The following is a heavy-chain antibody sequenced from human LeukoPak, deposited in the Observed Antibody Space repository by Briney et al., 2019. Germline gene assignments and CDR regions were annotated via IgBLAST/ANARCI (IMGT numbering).Heavy chain of an antibody. V-gene: IGHV4-34*01. CDR1: GGSFSGYY. CDR2: INHSGST. Sequence: PSETLSLTCAVYGGSFSGYYWSWIRQPPGKGLEWIGEINHSGSTNYNPSLKSRVTISVDKSKNQFSLKLSSVTAADTAVYYCARTAAAGIFQAYYYYMDVWGKGTTVTVSS. J-gene: IGHJ6*03. D-gene: IGHD6-13*01. CDR3: ARTAAAGIFQAYYYYMDV.